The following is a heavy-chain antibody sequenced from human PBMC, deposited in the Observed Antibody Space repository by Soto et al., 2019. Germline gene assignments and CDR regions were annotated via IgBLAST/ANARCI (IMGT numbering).Heavy chain of an antibody. D-gene: IGHD2-21*02. V-gene: IGHV2-5*02. CDR2: IYWDNDK. Sequence: QITLKESGPTLVKPTQTLTLTCTFSGFSLSTGGVGVGWIRQPPGKALEWLALIYWDNDKRYSPSLRSRLTVTKDTSKNQXXLXMIXMDPVDTATYYCVHSRCGGDCLRSYSSHYYYGMDVWGQGTTVTVFS. J-gene: IGHJ6*02. CDR1: GFSLSTGGVG. CDR3: VHSRCGGDCLRSYSSHYYYGMDV.